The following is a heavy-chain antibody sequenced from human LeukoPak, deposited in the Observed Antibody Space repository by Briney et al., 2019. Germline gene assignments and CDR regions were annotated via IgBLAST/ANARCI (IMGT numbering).Heavy chain of an antibody. CDR1: GYTFTSYD. Sequence: ASVKVCCKASGYTFTSYDINWVRQATGQGLGWMGWMNPNSGNTGYAQKFQGRVTMTRNTSISTAYMELSSLRSEDTAVYYCARAPSFYCSGGSCYSGDDYWGQGTLVTVSS. CDR2: MNPNSGNT. J-gene: IGHJ4*02. V-gene: IGHV1-8*01. CDR3: ARAPSFYCSGGSCYSGDDY. D-gene: IGHD2-15*01.